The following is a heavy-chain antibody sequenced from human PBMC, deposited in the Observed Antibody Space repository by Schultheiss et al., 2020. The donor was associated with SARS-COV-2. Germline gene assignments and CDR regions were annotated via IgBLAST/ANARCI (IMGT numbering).Heavy chain of an antibody. CDR2: MSGSGGST. CDR1: GFTFSSYA. CDR3: AKESGWDSYYYGKDD. Sequence: GESLKISCAASGFTFSSYAMSWVRQAPGKGLDWVSAMSGSGGSTYYADIVKDRFTISRDNSKNTLYLQMNSLRVEDTAVYYCAKESGWDSYYYGKDDWCQGTTVTVSS. D-gene: IGHD6-19*01. V-gene: IGHV3-23*01. J-gene: IGHJ6*02.